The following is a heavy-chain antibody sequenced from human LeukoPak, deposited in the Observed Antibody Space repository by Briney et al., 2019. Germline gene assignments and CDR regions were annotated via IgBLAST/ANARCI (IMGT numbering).Heavy chain of an antibody. CDR3: TRRGLVPAFDI. CDR1: GFTFSSYW. Sequence: GGSLRLSCAASGFTFSSYWMHWVRQAPGKRLVWVSRINGDGSSTTYADAVKGRFTISRDNAKNTLYLQMSSLRAEDTAVYYCTRRGLVPAFDIWGQGTMVTVAS. J-gene: IGHJ3*02. D-gene: IGHD2-2*01. V-gene: IGHV3-74*01. CDR2: INGDGSST.